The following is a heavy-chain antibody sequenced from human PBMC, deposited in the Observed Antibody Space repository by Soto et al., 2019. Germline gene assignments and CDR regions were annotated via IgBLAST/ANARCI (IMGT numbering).Heavy chain of an antibody. CDR2: IYYSGST. D-gene: IGHD1-20*01. CDR3: ARDVYNWNATAAIYYYYGMDV. V-gene: IGHV4-31*03. CDR1: GGSISSGGYY. Sequence: PSETLSLTCTVSGGSISSGGYYWSWIRQHPGKGLQSIRYIYYSGSTYYNPSLKSRVTISVYTSKNQFSLKLSSVTAADTAVYYCARDVYNWNATAAIYYYYGMDVWGQGTTVTVSS. J-gene: IGHJ6*02.